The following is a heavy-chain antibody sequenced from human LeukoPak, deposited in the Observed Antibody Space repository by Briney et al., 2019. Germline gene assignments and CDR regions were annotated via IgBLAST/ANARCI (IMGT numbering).Heavy chain of an antibody. V-gene: IGHV3-48*01. CDR1: GFTLSSHN. CDR2: ISTGSSTI. D-gene: IGHD6-25*01. CDR3: ARPAGSAAGMDV. J-gene: IGHJ6*03. Sequence: GGSLRLSCAVSGFTLSSHNMNWVRQAPGKGLEWVSYISTGSSTIYYSDSVKGRFTISRDNGKNSLYLQMNNLRAEDTAVYYCARPAGSAAGMDVWGKGTTVTVSS.